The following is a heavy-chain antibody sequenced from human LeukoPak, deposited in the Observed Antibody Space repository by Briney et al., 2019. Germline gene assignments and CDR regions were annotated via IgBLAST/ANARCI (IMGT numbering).Heavy chain of an antibody. CDR2: INWNGGST. V-gene: IGHV3-20*04. CDR3: AREGSYTMIVPVYAFDI. Sequence: GGSLRLSCAASGFTFDDYGMSWVRQAPGKGLEWVSGINWNGGSTGYADSVQGRFTISRDNAKNSLYLQMNSLRAEDTALYYCAREGSYTMIVPVYAFDIWGQGTMVTVSS. J-gene: IGHJ3*02. CDR1: GFTFDDYG. D-gene: IGHD3-22*01.